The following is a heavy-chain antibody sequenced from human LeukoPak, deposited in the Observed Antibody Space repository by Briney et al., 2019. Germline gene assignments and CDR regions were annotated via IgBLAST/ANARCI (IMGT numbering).Heavy chain of an antibody. CDR1: GFTFSDYN. J-gene: IGHJ6*03. CDR2: ISRSGSTK. CDR3: ARGLEERWLQFPFYYYYYYMDV. Sequence: GGSLRLSCAASGFTFSDYNMRWIRQAPGKGLEWVSSISRSGSTKYYADSVKGRFTISRDNAKNSLFLQMNSLRAEDTAVYYCARGLEERWLQFPFYYYYYYMDVWGKGTTVTISS. V-gene: IGHV3-11*01. D-gene: IGHD5-24*01.